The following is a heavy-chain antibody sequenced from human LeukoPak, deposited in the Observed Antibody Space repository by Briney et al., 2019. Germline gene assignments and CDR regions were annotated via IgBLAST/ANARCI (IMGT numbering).Heavy chain of an antibody. CDR1: GGTFSSYA. V-gene: IGHV1-8*02. Sequence: GASVKVSCKASGGTFSSYAISWVRQAPGQGLEWMGWMNPNSGNTGYAQKFQGRVTMTRNTSISTAYMELSSLRSEDTAVYYCATNLWDSGYDFGRFDPWGQGTLVTVSS. CDR2: MNPNSGNT. D-gene: IGHD5-12*01. CDR3: ATNLWDSGYDFGRFDP. J-gene: IGHJ5*02.